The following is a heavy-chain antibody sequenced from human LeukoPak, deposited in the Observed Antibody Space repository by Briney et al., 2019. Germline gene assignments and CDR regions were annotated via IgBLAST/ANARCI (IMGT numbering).Heavy chain of an antibody. V-gene: IGHV3-7*01. Sequence: PGGSLRLSCAASGFTFSNYWMSWVRQAPGKGLEWVANIKQDGSEEYYVGSVKGRFTISRDNAKNSLYLQMNSLRAEDTAVYYWSAKRWFGEPDHWGQGTLVT. CDR2: IKQDGSEE. J-gene: IGHJ4*02. CDR3: SAKRWFGEPDH. CDR1: GFTFSNYW. D-gene: IGHD3-10*01.